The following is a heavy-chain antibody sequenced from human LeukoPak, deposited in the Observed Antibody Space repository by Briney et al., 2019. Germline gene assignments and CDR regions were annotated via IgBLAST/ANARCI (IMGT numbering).Heavy chain of an antibody. Sequence: SPTLSLTFAISGDSVSVNTVGWNWVRQSPSKGLNWLGRTYFRYMWYTLYAPSVTGRITIPSNTSLNLYSLQLASETPDDSAVYYWARVSTTRPPFFFFGLDVWGQGTTVTVSS. CDR3: ARVSTTRPPFFFFGLDV. J-gene: IGHJ6*02. CDR2: TYFRYMWYT. CDR1: GDSVSVNTVG. V-gene: IGHV6-1*01. D-gene: IGHD2-2*01.